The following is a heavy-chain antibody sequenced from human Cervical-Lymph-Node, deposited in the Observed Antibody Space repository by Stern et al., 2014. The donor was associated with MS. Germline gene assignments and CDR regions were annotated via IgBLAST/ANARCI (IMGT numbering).Heavy chain of an antibody. J-gene: IGHJ6*02. CDR3: ARANYDFWSGNSSFQRYYYGMDV. D-gene: IGHD3-3*01. CDR2: ISSSRSTI. CDR1: GFTFSSYS. Sequence: EVQLVESGGGLVQPGGSLRLSCAASGFTFSSYSMHWVRQAPGKGLEWISYISSSRSTIYYADSGKGRFTISRDNAKNSLYLQMNSLRDEDTAVYYCARANYDFWSGNSSFQRYYYGMDVWGQGTTVTVSS. V-gene: IGHV3-48*02.